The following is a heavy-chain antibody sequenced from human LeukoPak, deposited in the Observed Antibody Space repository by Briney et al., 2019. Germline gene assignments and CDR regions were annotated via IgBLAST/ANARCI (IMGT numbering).Heavy chain of an antibody. CDR1: GFTFSXXW. CDR2: IKDDGSDK. J-gene: IGHJ4*02. D-gene: IGHD6-13*01. Sequence: RLSCXASGFTFSXXWXSWVRQAXGXGPXWVANIKDDGSDKYYVDSVKGRFTISRDNAKDSLYLQMGSLRVEDTAVYYCARDNAGSGWFYWGQGTLVIVSS. V-gene: IGHV3-7*03. CDR3: ARDNAGSGWFY.